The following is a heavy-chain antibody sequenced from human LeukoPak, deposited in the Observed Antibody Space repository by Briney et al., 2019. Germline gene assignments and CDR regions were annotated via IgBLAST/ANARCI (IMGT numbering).Heavy chain of an antibody. D-gene: IGHD6-13*01. V-gene: IGHV3-53*01. Sequence: GGSLRLSCAASGFTVSSNYMSWVRQAPGKGLEWDSVIYSGGSTYYADSVKGRFTISRDNSKNTLYLQMNSLRAEDTAVYYCARGGIAAAVGYYYYMDVWGKGTTVTVSS. J-gene: IGHJ6*03. CDR1: GFTVSSNY. CDR3: ARGGIAAAVGYYYYMDV. CDR2: IYSGGST.